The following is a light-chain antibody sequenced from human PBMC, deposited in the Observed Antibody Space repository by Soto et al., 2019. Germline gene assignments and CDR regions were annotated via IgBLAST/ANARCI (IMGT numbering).Light chain of an antibody. V-gene: IGLV2-14*01. CDR2: DVT. CDR1: SSDVGGYDY. Sequence: QSALTQPASVSGSPGQSVTISCTGTSSDVGGYDYVSWYQHHPGKAPKLVIYDVTYRPSGVSDRFSGSKSANTASLTISGLQAEDEADCYCSSYTSSSTYVFGTGTKVTV. J-gene: IGLJ1*01. CDR3: SSYTSSSTYV.